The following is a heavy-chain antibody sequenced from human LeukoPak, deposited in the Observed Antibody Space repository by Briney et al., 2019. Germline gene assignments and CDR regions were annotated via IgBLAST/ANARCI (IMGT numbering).Heavy chain of an antibody. V-gene: IGHV3-7*01. CDR1: GFTFSSYW. CDR3: VAPKEIVVVPAAIDAFDI. CDR2: IKQDGSEK. Sequence: GGSLRLSCAASGFTFSSYWMSWVRQAPGKGREWVANIKQDGSEKYYVDSVKGRFTISRDNAKNSLYLQMNSLRAEDTAVYYCVAPKEIVVVPAAIDAFDIWGQGTMVTVSS. D-gene: IGHD2-2*02. J-gene: IGHJ3*02.